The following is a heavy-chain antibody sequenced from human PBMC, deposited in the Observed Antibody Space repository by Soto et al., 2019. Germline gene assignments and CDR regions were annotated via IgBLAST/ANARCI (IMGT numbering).Heavy chain of an antibody. J-gene: IGHJ4*02. CDR1: GYTFTGYY. V-gene: IGHV1-2*04. CDR2: INPNSGGT. CDR3: ARGDNNPSSSWEY. D-gene: IGHD6-13*01. Sequence: ASVKVSCKASGYTFTGYYMHWVRQAPGQGLEWMGWINPNSGGTNYAQKFQGWVTMTRDTSISTAYMELSRLRSDDTAVYYCARGDNNPSSSWEYWGQGTLVTVSS.